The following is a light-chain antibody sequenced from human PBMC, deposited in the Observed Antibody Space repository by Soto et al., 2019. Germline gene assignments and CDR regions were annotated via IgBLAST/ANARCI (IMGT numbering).Light chain of an antibody. CDR3: QQYNNWPPT. J-gene: IGKJ1*01. CDR2: GTS. Sequence: EIVMTQSPATLSVSPGERATLSCRASQGFRSNLAWYQQKPGQAPRLLIYGTSTRATGVPARFSGSGSGTEFTLTISSLQSEDFAVYYCQQYNNWPPTFGQGTKVEIK. CDR1: QGFRSN. V-gene: IGKV3-15*01.